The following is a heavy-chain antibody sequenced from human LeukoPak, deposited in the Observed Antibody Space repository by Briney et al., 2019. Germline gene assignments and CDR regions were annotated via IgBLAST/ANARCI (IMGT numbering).Heavy chain of an antibody. CDR1: GFTFSSYA. V-gene: IGHV3-23*01. Sequence: GGSLRLSCAASGFTFSSYAMSWVRQAPGKGLEWVSTIGGGGGSTYYADSVKGRFTISRDNSKNTLYLQMNSLRAQDTAVYYCAHTGLAGTNRFSDYWGQGTLVTVSS. D-gene: IGHD6-13*01. CDR2: IGGGGGST. J-gene: IGHJ4*02. CDR3: AHTGLAGTNRFSDY.